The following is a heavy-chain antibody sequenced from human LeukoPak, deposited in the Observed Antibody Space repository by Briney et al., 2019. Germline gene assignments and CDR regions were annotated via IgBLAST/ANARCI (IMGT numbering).Heavy chain of an antibody. D-gene: IGHD6-19*01. V-gene: IGHV1-18*01. Sequence: ASVKVSCKSSGYTFTTYGISWMRQATGQSLEWMGWISPYNSNTKYAQKLQGRVTMTTDTSTNTAYMEVRSLRSDDTAVYYCAREAPVAAGSDAFDIWGQGTMLTVSS. CDR2: ISPYNSNT. CDR3: AREAPVAAGSDAFDI. J-gene: IGHJ3*02. CDR1: GYTFTTYG.